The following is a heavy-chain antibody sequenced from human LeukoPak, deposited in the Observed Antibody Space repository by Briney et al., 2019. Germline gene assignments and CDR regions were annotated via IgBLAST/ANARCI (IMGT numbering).Heavy chain of an antibody. CDR3: ASMVVVAATIFDY. V-gene: IGHV4-4*07. D-gene: IGHD2-15*01. CDR2: IYTNGRT. J-gene: IGHJ4*02. Sequence: PSETLSLTCTVSGGSISSYYWSWIRQPAGKGLEWIGHIYTNGRTNYNPSLKSRVTMSVDTSKNQFSLKLSSVTAADTAVYYCASMVVVAATIFDYWGQGTLVTVSS. CDR1: GGSISSYY.